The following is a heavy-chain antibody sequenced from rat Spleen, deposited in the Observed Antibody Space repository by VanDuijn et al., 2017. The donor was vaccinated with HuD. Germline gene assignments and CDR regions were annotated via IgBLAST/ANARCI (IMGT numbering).Heavy chain of an antibody. Sequence: EVQLVESGGGLVQPGRSLRLSCAASGFTFSKFDMAWVRQAPTKGLEWVASITAGGGNTYYRDSVKGRFTVSRDHAKNTQYLQMDSLRSEDTATYYCARPDYSRFDYWGQGVMVTVSS. CDR1: GFTFSKFD. V-gene: IGHV5S13*01. CDR2: ITAGGGNT. J-gene: IGHJ2*01. D-gene: IGHD1-2*01. CDR3: ARPDYSRFDY.